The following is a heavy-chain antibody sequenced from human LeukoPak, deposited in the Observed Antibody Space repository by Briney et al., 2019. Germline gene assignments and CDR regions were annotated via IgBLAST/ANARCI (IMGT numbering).Heavy chain of an antibody. V-gene: IGHV5-51*01. CDR2: IYPGDSDT. CDR1: GYNFANYW. J-gene: IGHJ4*02. CDR3: TRRRYCIRDVCYGSDY. Sequence: GESLKISCKGSGYNFANYWIAWVRQMPGKGLEWMGIIYPGDSDTRYSPSFQGQVTISADKSVSTAYLQWSSLTASDTAMYYSTRRRYCIRDVCYGSDYWGQGTLVTVSS. D-gene: IGHD2-8*02.